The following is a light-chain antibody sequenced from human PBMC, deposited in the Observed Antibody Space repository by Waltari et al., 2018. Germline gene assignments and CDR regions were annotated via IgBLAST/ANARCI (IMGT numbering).Light chain of an antibody. Sequence: DIQMTQSPSSLCASVGDRVTITCRASQSISSHLNWYQQRPGKAPKLLIYGASSLRREVPSRFSGSESVTDFTLTISYLQPEDFATDYCQQSYSTPYTFGQGTNLEIK. V-gene: IGKV1-39*01. CDR3: QQSYSTPYT. CDR2: GAS. CDR1: QSISSH. J-gene: IGKJ2*01.